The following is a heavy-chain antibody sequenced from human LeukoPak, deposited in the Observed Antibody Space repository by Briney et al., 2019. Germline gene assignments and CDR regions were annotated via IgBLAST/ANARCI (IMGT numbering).Heavy chain of an antibody. Sequence: GGSLRLSCAASGFTFDDYAMHWVRQAPGKGLEWVSGINWSSGSTVYADSVKGRFTISRDNSKNTLYLQMNSLRAEDTAVYYCAKRGDLQGDTAMVMLGYYYYYYYMDVWGKGTTVTVSS. D-gene: IGHD5-18*01. CDR1: GFTFDDYA. J-gene: IGHJ6*03. V-gene: IGHV3-9*01. CDR3: AKRGDLQGDTAMVMLGYYYYYYYMDV. CDR2: INWSSGST.